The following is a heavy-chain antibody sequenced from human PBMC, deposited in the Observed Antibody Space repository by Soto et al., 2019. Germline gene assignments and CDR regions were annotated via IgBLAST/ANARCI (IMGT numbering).Heavy chain of an antibody. J-gene: IGHJ4*02. CDR2: IYYSGST. CDR3: ARQKTYDILTGYFQVFDY. D-gene: IGHD3-9*01. V-gene: IGHV4-39*01. Sequence: SETLSLTCTVSGGSISSSSYYWGWIRQPPGKGLEWIGSIYYSGSTYYNPSLKSRVTISVDTSKNQFSLKLSSVTAADTAVYYCARQKTYDILTGYFQVFDYWGQGTLVTVSS. CDR1: GGSISSSSYY.